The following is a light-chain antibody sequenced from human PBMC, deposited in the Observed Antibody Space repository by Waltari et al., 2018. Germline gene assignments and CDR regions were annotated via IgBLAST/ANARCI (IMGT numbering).Light chain of an antibody. Sequence: SCQGQEGVSHYLAGYQQRPGQAPRLLIYRASNRATGIPDRFSGSGSGTDFSLTISRLEAEDVAVYYCQHYVNLPATFGQGTKVEIK. V-gene: IGKV3-20*01. CDR3: QHYVNLPAT. J-gene: IGKJ1*01. CDR2: RAS. CDR1: EGVSHY.